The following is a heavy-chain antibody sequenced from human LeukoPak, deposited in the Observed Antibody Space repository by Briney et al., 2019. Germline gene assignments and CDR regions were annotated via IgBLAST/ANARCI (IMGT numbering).Heavy chain of an antibody. CDR3: ARDPFGEGGINY. V-gene: IGHV4-61*02. D-gene: IGHD3-10*01. Sequence: KSSETLSLTCTVSGGSISSGSYYWSWIRQPAGKGLEWIGRIYTSGSTNYNPSLKSRVTISVDTSKDQFSLKLTSVTAADTAVYYCARDPFGEGGINYWGQGTLVTVSS. CDR2: IYTSGST. CDR1: GGSISSGSYY. J-gene: IGHJ4*02.